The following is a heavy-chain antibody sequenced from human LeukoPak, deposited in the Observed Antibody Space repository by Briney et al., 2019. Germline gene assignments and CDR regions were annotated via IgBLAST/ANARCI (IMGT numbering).Heavy chain of an antibody. CDR2: INHSGST. CDR1: GGSFSGYY. CDR3: ARGPVRYCSSTSCYNRKTYVYFQH. Sequence: SETLSLTCAVYGGSFSGYYWSWIRQPPGKGLEWIWEINHSGSTNYNPSLKSRVTISVDTSKNQFSLKLSSVTAADTAVYYCARGPVRYCSSTSCYNRKTYVYFQHWGQGTLVTVSS. V-gene: IGHV4-34*01. D-gene: IGHD2-2*02. J-gene: IGHJ1*01.